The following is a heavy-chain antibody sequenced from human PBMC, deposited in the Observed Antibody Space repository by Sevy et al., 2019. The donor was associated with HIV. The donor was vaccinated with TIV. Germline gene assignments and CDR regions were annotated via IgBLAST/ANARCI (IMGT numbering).Heavy chain of an antibody. CDR1: GGSIGSNSFY. V-gene: IGHV4-39*01. CDR3: ARQKVRSAYYYDTSGRQGKADFDS. D-gene: IGHD3-22*01. CDR2: VSYGWST. Sequence: SETLSLTCTVSGGSIGSNSFYWGWIRQPPGKELEWIGTVSYGWSTYYDPSLRSRVTISVDASKKQLSLKLSSVTAAATAVYYCARQKVRSAYYYDTSGRQGKADFDSWGQGTLVTVSS. J-gene: IGHJ4*02.